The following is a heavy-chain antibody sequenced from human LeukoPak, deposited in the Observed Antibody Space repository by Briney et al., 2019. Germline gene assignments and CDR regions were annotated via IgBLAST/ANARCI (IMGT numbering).Heavy chain of an antibody. CDR1: GFTFDDYA. J-gene: IGHJ4*02. CDR2: ISWNSGSI. V-gene: IGHV3-9*01. D-gene: IGHD2-21*01. Sequence: GGSLRLSCAASGFTFDDYAMHWVRQAPGKGLEWVSGISWNSGSIGYADSVKGRFTISRDNAKNSLYLQMNSLRAEDTAVYYCARFVRGGDCFDYWGQGTLVTVSS. CDR3: ARFVRGGDCFDY.